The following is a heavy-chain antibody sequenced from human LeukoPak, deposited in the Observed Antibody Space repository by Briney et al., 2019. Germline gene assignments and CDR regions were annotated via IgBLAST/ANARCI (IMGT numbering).Heavy chain of an antibody. CDR2: MSSSGSTI. Sequence: GGSLRLSCAASGFTFSRYEMNWVRQAPGKGREWVSYMSSSGSTIYYADSVKGRFTISRDNAKNSLYLKMNSMRAEDTAVYYCARPSWTSGSSFDYWGQGALVIVSS. CDR1: GFTFSRYE. D-gene: IGHD3-10*01. V-gene: IGHV3-48*03. CDR3: ARPSWTSGSSFDY. J-gene: IGHJ4*02.